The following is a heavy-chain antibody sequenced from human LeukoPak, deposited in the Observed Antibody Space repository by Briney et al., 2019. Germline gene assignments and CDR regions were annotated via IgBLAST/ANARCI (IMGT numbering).Heavy chain of an antibody. V-gene: IGHV3-23*01. Sequence: GGSQRLSCTASGFTFSSYTMTWVRQAPGKGLKWVSTITTGDGNTYYADSVKGRFTVSRDDSKNTLYLQMNSLRAEDTGVYYCAKDHYWSIAYWGRGTLVTVSS. CDR3: AKDHYWSIAY. D-gene: IGHD3-3*01. CDR2: ITTGDGNT. J-gene: IGHJ4*02. CDR1: GFTFSSYT.